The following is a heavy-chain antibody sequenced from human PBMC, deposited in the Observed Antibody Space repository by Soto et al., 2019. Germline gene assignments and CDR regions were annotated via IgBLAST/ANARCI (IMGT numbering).Heavy chain of an antibody. CDR1: GFTFSSYA. D-gene: IGHD6-13*01. V-gene: IGHV3-23*01. J-gene: IGHJ4*02. CDR2: ISGSGGST. CDR3: AKENGYSSSWFEFDY. Sequence: EVQLLESGGGLVQPGGSLRLSCAASGFTFSSYAMSWVRPAPGKGLEWVSAISGSGGSTYYADSVKGMFTISRDKSKNTLYLQMHSLRAEDTAGYYCAKENGYSSSWFEFDYWGQGTLVTVSS.